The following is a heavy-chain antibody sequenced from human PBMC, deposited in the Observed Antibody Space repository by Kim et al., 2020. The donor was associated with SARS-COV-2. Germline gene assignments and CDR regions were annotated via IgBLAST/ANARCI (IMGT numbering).Heavy chain of an antibody. Sequence: ASVKVSCKASGYTFIGYYIHWVRQAPGQGLEWMGRINPNGGSVIYTQRFQGRVTMSTDTSISTAYMELSGTAYMELSGLGSDDTAVYYCARSVAGINWF. CDR3: ARSVAGINWF. J-gene: IGHJ5*01. CDR1: GYTFIGYY. CDR2: INPNGGSV. D-gene: IGHD6-19*01. V-gene: IGHV1-2*02.